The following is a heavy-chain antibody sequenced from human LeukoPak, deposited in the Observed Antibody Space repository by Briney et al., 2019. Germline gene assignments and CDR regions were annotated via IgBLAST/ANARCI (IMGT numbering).Heavy chain of an antibody. V-gene: IGHV1-24*01. CDR1: GYTLTGLS. J-gene: IGHJ3*02. Sequence: ASVKVSCKVSGYTLTGLSMHWVRQAPGKGLEWMGGFDPEDGETIYAQKFQGRVTMTEDTSTDTAYMELSSLRSEDTAVYYCATDSRGVGNAFDIWGQGTMVTVSS. CDR2: FDPEDGET. CDR3: ATDSRGVGNAFDI. D-gene: IGHD3-10*01.